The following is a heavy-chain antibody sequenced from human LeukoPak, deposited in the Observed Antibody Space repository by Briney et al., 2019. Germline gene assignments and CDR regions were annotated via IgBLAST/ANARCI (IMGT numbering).Heavy chain of an antibody. D-gene: IGHD6-13*01. CDR1: GDSVSSNSAA. CDR2: TYYRSKWYN. J-gene: IGHJ4*02. CDR3: ARGPGYSSSWYGGYFDY. V-gene: IGHV6-1*01. Sequence: SQTLSLTCAISGDSVSSNSAAWDWIRQSPSRGLEWLGRTYYRSKWYNDYAVSVKSRITINPDTSKNQFSLQLNSVTPEDTAVYYCARGPGYSSSWYGGYFDYWGQGTLVTVSS.